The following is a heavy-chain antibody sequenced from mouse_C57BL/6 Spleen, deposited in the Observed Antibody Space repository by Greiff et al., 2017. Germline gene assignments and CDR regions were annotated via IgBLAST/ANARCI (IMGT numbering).Heavy chain of an antibody. CDR1: GFTFSSYT. Sequence: EVQGVESGGGLVKPGGSLKLSCAASGFTFSSYTMSWVRQTPEKRLEWVATISGGGGNTYYPDSVKGRFTISRDNAKNTLYLHMSSLRSEDTALYYCARRNSNLYYAMDYWGQGTSVTVSS. D-gene: IGHD2-5*01. V-gene: IGHV5-9*01. CDR3: ARRNSNLYYAMDY. J-gene: IGHJ4*01. CDR2: ISGGGGNT.